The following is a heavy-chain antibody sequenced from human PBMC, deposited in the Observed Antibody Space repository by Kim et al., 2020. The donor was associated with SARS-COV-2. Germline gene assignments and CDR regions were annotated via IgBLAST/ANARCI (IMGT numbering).Heavy chain of an antibody. CDR3: ARIRSYGLKGGLYYYYYGMDV. D-gene: IGHD5-18*01. CDR2: IDWDDDK. J-gene: IGHJ6*02. Sequence: SGPTLVNPTQTLTLTCTFSGFSLSTSGMCVSWIRQPPGKALEWLARIDWDDDKYYSTSLKTRLTISKDTAKNQVVLTMTNMDPVDTATYYCARIRSYGLKGGLYYYYYGMDVWGQGTTVTVSS. V-gene: IGHV2-70*11. CDR1: GFSLSTSGMC.